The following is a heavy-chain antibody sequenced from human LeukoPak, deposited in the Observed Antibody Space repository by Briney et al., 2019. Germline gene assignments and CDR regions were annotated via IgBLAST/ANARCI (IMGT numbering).Heavy chain of an antibody. D-gene: IGHD1/OR15-1a*01. CDR3: ARDPRNKGFDP. J-gene: IGHJ5*02. Sequence: PGGSLRLSCAASGYTFSSYAMSWVRQAPGKGLEWVSAISGSGGTTYYADSVKGRFTISRDNSKNTLYLQMNSLRVEDTAVYYCARDPRNKGFDPWGQGTLVTVSS. CDR2: ISGSGGTT. CDR1: GYTFSSYA. V-gene: IGHV3-23*01.